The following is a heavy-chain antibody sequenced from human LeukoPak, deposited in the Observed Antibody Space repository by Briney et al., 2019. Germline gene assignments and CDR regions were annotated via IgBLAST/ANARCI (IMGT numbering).Heavy chain of an antibody. Sequence: GGSLRLSCAASGFTVSSNYMSWVRQAPGKGLEWVSVIYSGGTTYYADSVKGRFTISRDNSKNTLYLQMNSLRGEDTAVYYCGRREFGEIFSDSWGQGRLVTVSS. D-gene: IGHD3-10*01. CDR2: IYSGGTT. J-gene: IGHJ4*02. V-gene: IGHV3-53*01. CDR3: GRREFGEIFSDS. CDR1: GFTVSSNY.